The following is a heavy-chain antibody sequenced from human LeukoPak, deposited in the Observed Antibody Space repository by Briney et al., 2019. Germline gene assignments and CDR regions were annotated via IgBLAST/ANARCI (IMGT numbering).Heavy chain of an antibody. CDR3: ARIWFGELLYRSTWTH. V-gene: IGHV3-7*01. CDR1: GFTFSSYW. J-gene: IGHJ4*02. Sequence: PGGFLRLSCAASGFTFSSYWMSWVRQAPGKGLEWVANIKQEGSEKYYVDSVKGRFTISRDNAKNSLYLQMNSLRAEDTAVYYCARIWFGELLYRSTWTHWGQGTLVTVSS. CDR2: IKQEGSEK. D-gene: IGHD3-10*01.